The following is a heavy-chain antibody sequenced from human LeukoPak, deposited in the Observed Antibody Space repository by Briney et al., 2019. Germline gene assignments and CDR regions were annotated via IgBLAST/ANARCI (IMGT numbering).Heavy chain of an antibody. CDR1: GFTFSGSA. V-gene: IGHV3-73*01. D-gene: IGHD3-22*01. J-gene: IGHJ4*02. Sequence: GGSLKLSCAASGFTFSGSAMHWVRQASGKGLEWVGRIRSKANSYATAYAASVKGRFTISRDDSKNTAYLQMNSLKTEDTAVYYCTSYDSSGHYYFDYWGQGTLVTVSS. CDR3: TSYDSSGHYYFDY. CDR2: IRSKANSYAT.